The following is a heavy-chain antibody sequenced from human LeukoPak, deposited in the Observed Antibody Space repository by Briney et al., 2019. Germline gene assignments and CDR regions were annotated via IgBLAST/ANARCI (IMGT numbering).Heavy chain of an antibody. CDR3: AKVEQYYFDY. CDR1: GFTFSSYS. D-gene: IGHD6-19*01. CDR2: ISSSNTYI. Sequence: GGPLRLSCAASGFTFSSYSMNWVRQAPGKGLEWVSSISSSNTYIYYADSVKGRFTISRDNAKNSLYLQMNSLRAEDTAVYYCAKVEQYYFDYWGQGTPVTVSS. V-gene: IGHV3-21*01. J-gene: IGHJ4*02.